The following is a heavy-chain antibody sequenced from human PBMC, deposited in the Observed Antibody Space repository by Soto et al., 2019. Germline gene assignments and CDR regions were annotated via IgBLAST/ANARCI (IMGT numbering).Heavy chain of an antibody. CDR1: GGSISSYY. V-gene: IGHV4-59*01. Sequence: SETLSLTCTVSGGSISSYYWSWIRQPPGKGLEWIGYIYYSGSTNYNPSLKSRVTISVDTSKNQFSLKLSSVTAADTAVYYCARSITTGGYNWFDPWGQGTLVTVSS. J-gene: IGHJ5*02. D-gene: IGHD3-22*01. CDR2: IYYSGST. CDR3: ARSITTGGYNWFDP.